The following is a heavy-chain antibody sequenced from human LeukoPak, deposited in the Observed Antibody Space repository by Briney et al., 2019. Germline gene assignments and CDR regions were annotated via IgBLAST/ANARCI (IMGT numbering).Heavy chain of an antibody. CDR2: ISGSGGST. Sequence: GGSLRLSCAASGFTFSSYAMSRVRQAPGKGLEWVSAISGSGGSTYYADSVKGRFTISRDNSKNTLYLQMNSLRAEDTAVYYCAKDRTVVTLTTLFDYWGQGTLVTVSS. J-gene: IGHJ4*02. D-gene: IGHD2-21*02. CDR1: GFTFSSYA. V-gene: IGHV3-23*01. CDR3: AKDRTVVTLTTLFDY.